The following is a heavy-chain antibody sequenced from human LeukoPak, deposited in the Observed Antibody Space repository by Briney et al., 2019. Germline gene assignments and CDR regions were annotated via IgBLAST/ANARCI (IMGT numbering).Heavy chain of an antibody. CDR2: IKQDGSEK. Sequence: GGSLRLSCAASGFTFSGYWMSWVRQAPGKGLEWVANIKQDGSEKYYVDSVKGRFTISRDNAKNSLYLQMNSLRAEDTAVYYCARDYYYYYGMDAWGQGTTVTVSS. V-gene: IGHV3-7*01. CDR3: ARDYYYYYGMDA. J-gene: IGHJ6*02. CDR1: GFTFSGYW.